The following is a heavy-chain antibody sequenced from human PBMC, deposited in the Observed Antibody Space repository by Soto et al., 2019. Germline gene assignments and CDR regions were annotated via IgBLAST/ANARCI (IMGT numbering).Heavy chain of an antibody. D-gene: IGHD6-13*01. CDR2: IYPGDSDT. V-gene: IGHV5-51*01. CDR1: GYSFAAYW. J-gene: IGHJ4*02. CDR3: ARKDIAGNSVDF. Sequence: PGQSLKISCKASGYSFAAYWIGWVRQMPGKGLEWMGIIYPGDSDTRYSPSFQGQVTISADKSISTAYLQWSSLKASDSALFYCARKDIAGNSVDFWGQGTLVTVS.